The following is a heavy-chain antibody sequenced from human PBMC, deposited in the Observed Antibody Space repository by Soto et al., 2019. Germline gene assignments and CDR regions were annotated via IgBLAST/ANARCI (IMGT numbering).Heavy chain of an antibody. V-gene: IGHV3-48*01. J-gene: IGHJ6*02. CDR1: GFSSNDYS. Sequence: EVQLVESGGGLVQPGGSLRLSCAASGFSSNDYSMNWVRQAPGKGLEWVSYISRSSGTIYYADSVKGRFTISRDNAKNSLYLQMNSLRAEDTAVYYCARQRSMDVWGQGTTVTVSS. CDR2: ISRSSGTI. CDR3: ARQRSMDV.